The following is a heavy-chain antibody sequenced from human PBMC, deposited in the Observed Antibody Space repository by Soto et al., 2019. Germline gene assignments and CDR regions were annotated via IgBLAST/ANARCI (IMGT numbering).Heavy chain of an antibody. D-gene: IGHD2-15*01. Sequence: QVQLVKSGGGVVQPGGSLRLSCAASGFILSDFAMHWVRQAPGRGLEWVAVILKDGKSKYYADSVRGRFTISSDTSKDTIFLQLTSLRLDDSPVYYCAKTGCNGASCFSWFAPWGQGTPVIVSS. CDR3: AKTGCNGASCFSWFAP. CDR1: GFILSDFA. CDR2: ILKDGKSK. J-gene: IGHJ5*02. V-gene: IGHV3-30*04.